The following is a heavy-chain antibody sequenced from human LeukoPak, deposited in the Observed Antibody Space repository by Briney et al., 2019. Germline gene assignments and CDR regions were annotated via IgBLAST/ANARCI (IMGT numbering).Heavy chain of an antibody. J-gene: IGHJ6*02. Sequence: ASVKVSCKASGYTFTAYYMHWVRQAPGQGLEWMGWINPNSGDTNYAQRFQGRVTSTRDTSISTAYMEVSRLRSDDTAMYYCARESITAAGSGNYYYYGMDVWGQGTTVTVSS. CDR2: INPNSGDT. D-gene: IGHD6-13*01. CDR1: GYTFTAYY. CDR3: ARESITAAGSGNYYYYGMDV. V-gene: IGHV1-2*02.